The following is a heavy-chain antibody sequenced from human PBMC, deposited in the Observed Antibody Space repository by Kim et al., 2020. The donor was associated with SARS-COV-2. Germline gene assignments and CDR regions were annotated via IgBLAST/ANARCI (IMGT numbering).Heavy chain of an antibody. CDR2: KT. J-gene: IGHJ4*02. D-gene: IGHD1-1*01. V-gene: IGHV3-15*01. Sequence: KTGYAAPGKGRFNISRDDSKSTLNQQMTSLKTEDTAVYYCTTDGYLFDYWGQGTLVTVSS. CDR3: TTDGYLFDY.